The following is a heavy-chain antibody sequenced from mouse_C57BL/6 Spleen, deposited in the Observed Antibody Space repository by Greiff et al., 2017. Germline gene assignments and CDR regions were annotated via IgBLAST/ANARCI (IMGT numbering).Heavy chain of an antibody. CDR1: GYAFSSYW. J-gene: IGHJ3*01. V-gene: IGHV1-80*01. CDR2: IYPGDGDT. D-gene: IGHD3-2*02. CDR3: ARGDSSGYWFAC. Sequence: QVQLQQSGAELVKPGASVKISCKASGYAFSSYWMNWVKQRPGKGLEWIGQIYPGDGDTNYNGKLKGKATLTADKSSSTAYMQLSSLTSEDSAVYFCARGDSSGYWFACWGQGTLVTVSA.